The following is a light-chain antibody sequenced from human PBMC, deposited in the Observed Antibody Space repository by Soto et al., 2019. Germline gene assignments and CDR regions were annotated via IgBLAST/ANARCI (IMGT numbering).Light chain of an antibody. CDR2: SND. Sequence: QSALTQPPSASGTPGQRVIISCSGGSSNIGSTTVAWYQQIPGTAPKLLIFSNDQRPSGVPDRFSGSTSGTSASLAISGLQSDDGADYFCAAWDDRLNGYVFGTGTKVTVL. V-gene: IGLV1-44*01. CDR3: AAWDDRLNGYV. J-gene: IGLJ1*01. CDR1: SSNIGSTT.